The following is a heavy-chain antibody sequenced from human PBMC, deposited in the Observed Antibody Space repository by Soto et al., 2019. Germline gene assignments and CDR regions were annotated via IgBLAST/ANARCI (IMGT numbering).Heavy chain of an antibody. CDR1: GYPFSSYG. D-gene: IGHD3-16*01. CDR3: ARDTFRGPSWGNGMDV. J-gene: IGHJ6*02. Sequence: GASVKVSCKASGYPFSSYGFSWVRQAPGQGLEWMGWISAYNGNKKYAQKFQGRVTMTTDTSTSTAYMELRSLRSDDTAVYYCARDTFRGPSWGNGMDVWGQGTTVTVSS. CDR2: ISAYNGNK. V-gene: IGHV1-18*04.